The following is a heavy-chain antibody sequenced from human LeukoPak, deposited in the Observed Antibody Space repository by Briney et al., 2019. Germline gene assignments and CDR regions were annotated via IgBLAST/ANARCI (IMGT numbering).Heavy chain of an antibody. CDR3: ARDSGIAAAGISY. CDR1: GGSISSGGYY. J-gene: IGHJ4*02. D-gene: IGHD6-13*01. Sequence: SETLSLTCTVSGGSISSGGYYWSWIRQPPGKGLEWIGHMYHSGSTYYNPSLKSRVTISVDKSKNQFSLKLSSVTAADTAVYYCARDSGIAAAGISYWGQGTLVTVSS. V-gene: IGHV4-30-2*01. CDR2: MYHSGST.